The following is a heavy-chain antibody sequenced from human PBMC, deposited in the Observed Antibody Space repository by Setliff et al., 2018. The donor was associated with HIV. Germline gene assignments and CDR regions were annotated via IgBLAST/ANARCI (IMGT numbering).Heavy chain of an antibody. J-gene: IGHJ4*02. CDR3: TRVAPSGYNNGWYVGFLDS. V-gene: IGHV4-59*08. CDR2: VFYNGDT. CDR1: GGSIRSYY. D-gene: IGHD6-19*01. Sequence: SETLSLTCTVSGGSIRSYYWSWIRQSPGKGLEWIGYVFYNGDTAYNPSLKSRLTISVDTSKSQFSLKLTSVTAADTAVYYCTRVAPSGYNNGWYVGFLDSWGQGTLVTVSS.